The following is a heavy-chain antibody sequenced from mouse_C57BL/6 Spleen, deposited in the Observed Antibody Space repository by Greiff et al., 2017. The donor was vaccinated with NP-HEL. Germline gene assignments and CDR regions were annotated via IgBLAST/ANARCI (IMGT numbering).Heavy chain of an antibody. D-gene: IGHD2-5*01. J-gene: IGHJ2*01. CDR3: ARQGVTTYFDY. CDR2: ISSGGSYT. CDR1: GFTFSSYG. Sequence: LMESGGDLVKPGGSLKLSCAASGFTFSSYGMSWVRQTPDKRLEWVATISSGGSYTYYPDSVKGRFTISRDNAKNNLYLQMSSLKSEDTAMYYCARQGVTTYFDYWGQGTTLTVSS. V-gene: IGHV5-6*01.